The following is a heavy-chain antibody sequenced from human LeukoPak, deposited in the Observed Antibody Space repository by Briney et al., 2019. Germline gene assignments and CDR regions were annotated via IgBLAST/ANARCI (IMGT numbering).Heavy chain of an antibody. V-gene: IGHV1-2*02. D-gene: IGHD6-13*01. CDR1: GYTFTGYY. Sequence: GASVKVSCKASGYTFTGYYMHWVRQTPGQGLEWMGWINPKNAGTNYAQKFQGRVTMTRDTSTGTAYMELSRLRSDDTAVYCCARTLYIAAAPGGFDYWGQGTLVAVSS. J-gene: IGHJ4*02. CDR2: INPKNAGT. CDR3: ARTLYIAAAPGGFDY.